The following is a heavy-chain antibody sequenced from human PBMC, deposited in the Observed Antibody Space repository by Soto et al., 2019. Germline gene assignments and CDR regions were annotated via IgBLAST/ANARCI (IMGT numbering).Heavy chain of an antibody. V-gene: IGHV1-69*06. CDR2: IIPIFGTA. CDR3: ARDGTGTPSYYYYGMDV. D-gene: IGHD1-1*01. J-gene: IGHJ6*02. CDR1: GGTFSSYA. Sequence: EASVKVSCKASGGTFSSYAISWVRQAPGQGLEWMGGIIPIFGTANYAQKFQGRVTITADKSTSTAYMELSSLRSEDTAVYYCARDGTGTPSYYYYGMDVWGQGTTVTVSS.